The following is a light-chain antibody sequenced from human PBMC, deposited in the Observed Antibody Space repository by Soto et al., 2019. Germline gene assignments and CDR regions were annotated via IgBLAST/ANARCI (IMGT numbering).Light chain of an antibody. V-gene: IGKV3-20*01. CDR1: QSVSSSY. J-gene: IGKJ3*01. CDR3: QYAGSSAL. Sequence: EIVLTPSPGNLSLSPGERATLSCRASQSVSSSYLAWYQQKPGQAPRLLIYGASSRATGIPDRFSGSGSGTDFTLTISRLEPEDFAMYYCQYAGSSALFGPGTKVDIK. CDR2: GAS.